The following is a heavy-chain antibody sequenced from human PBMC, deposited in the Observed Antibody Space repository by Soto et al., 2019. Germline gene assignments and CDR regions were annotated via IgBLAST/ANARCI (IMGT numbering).Heavy chain of an antibody. CDR1: ESTVSRYW. Sequence: EVHLVESWGGLVQTGGSLRLSCAIFESTVSRYWMNWVRQATGKGLEWVAHINQDGSEKYYVDSVKGRFPISRDNAKKPLYLQMNSLSPADTAMYYSQEGVGDAFWGQGTLVTVSS. V-gene: IGHV3-7*01. J-gene: IGHJ4*02. CDR3: QEGVGDAF. D-gene: IGHD2-15*01. CDR2: INQDGSEK.